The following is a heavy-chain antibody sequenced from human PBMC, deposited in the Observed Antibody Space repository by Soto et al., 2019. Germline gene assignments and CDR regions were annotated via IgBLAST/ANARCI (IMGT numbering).Heavy chain of an antibody. V-gene: IGHV4-39*01. J-gene: IGHJ5*02. CDR3: SRHVTLDPLQFFWFDP. CDR1: GGSISSSSYY. CDR2: IYYSGST. Sequence: QLLESGPGLVKPSETLSLTCTVSGGSISSSSYYWGWIRQPPGKGLEWIGSIYYSGSTYYNPSLKSRVTISVDTSKNQSSLKMSPVTAADTALYYCSRHVTLDPLQFFWFDPWGQGTLVTVSS. D-gene: IGHD4-4*01.